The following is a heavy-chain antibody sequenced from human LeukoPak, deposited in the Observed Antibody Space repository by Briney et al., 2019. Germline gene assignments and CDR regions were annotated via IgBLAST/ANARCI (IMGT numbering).Heavy chain of an antibody. Sequence: ASVKVSCKASGYTFTSYAMNWVRQAPGQGLEWMGWINTNTGNPTYAQGFTGRFVFSLDTSVSTAYLQISSLKAEDTAVYYCARDMDALYSSSWYDYWGQGTLVTVSS. J-gene: IGHJ4*02. CDR1: GYTFTSYA. CDR3: ARDMDALYSSSWYDY. CDR2: INTNTGNP. V-gene: IGHV7-4-1*02. D-gene: IGHD6-13*01.